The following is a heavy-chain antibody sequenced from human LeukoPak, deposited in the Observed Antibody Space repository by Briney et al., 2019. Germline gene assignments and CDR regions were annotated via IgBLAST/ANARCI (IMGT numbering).Heavy chain of an antibody. Sequence: GASVKVSCKASGYTFTSYYMHWVRQAPGQGLEWMGIINPSGGSTSYAQKSQGRVTMTRDTSTSTVYMELSSLRSEDTAVYYCARDFGGTAMRPNELNYWGQGTLVTVSS. CDR1: GYTFTSYY. CDR3: ARDFGGTAMRPNELNY. CDR2: INPSGGST. V-gene: IGHV1-46*01. J-gene: IGHJ4*02. D-gene: IGHD5-18*01.